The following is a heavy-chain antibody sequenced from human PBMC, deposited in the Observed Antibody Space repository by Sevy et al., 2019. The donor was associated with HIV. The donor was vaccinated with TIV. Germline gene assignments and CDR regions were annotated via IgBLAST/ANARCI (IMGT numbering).Heavy chain of an antibody. CDR3: AKTFAIFGVLMSPDFAP. CDR1: GFTFSNYG. J-gene: IGHJ5*02. Sequence: GGSLRLSCAASGFTFSNYGMHWVRQAPGKGLEWVAVIWYDGSYKYYADSVKGRFTISRDNTKSTLYLQMNSLRAEDTAVYYCAKTFAIFGVLMSPDFAPWGQGTLVTVSS. D-gene: IGHD3-3*01. CDR2: IWYDGSYK. V-gene: IGHV3-33*06.